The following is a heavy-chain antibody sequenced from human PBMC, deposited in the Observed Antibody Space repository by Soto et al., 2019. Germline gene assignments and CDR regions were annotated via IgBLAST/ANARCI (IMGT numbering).Heavy chain of an antibody. Sequence: ASVKVSCKASGYTFTSYYMHWVRQAPGQGLEWMGIINPSGGSTSYAQKFQGRVTMTRDTSTSTVYMELSSLRSEDTAVYYCARVGLHGDSRNPLFDYRGQRTPVTVSS. V-gene: IGHV1-46*01. J-gene: IGHJ4*02. CDR1: GYTFTSYY. CDR2: INPSGGST. D-gene: IGHD4-17*01. CDR3: ARVGLHGDSRNPLFDY.